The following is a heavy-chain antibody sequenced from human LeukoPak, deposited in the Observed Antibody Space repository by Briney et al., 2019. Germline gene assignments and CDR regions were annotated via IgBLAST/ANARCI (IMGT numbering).Heavy chain of an antibody. Sequence: GGSLRLSCAASGFTFSSYGMHWVRQAPGKGLEWVAFIRYDGNNKYYADSVKGRFTISRDNSKNTLYLQMNSLRAEDTAVYYCAKDILWFGELFVDYWGQGTLVTVSS. V-gene: IGHV3-30*02. J-gene: IGHJ4*02. CDR2: IRYDGNNK. CDR1: GFTFSSYG. CDR3: AKDILWFGELFVDY. D-gene: IGHD3-10*01.